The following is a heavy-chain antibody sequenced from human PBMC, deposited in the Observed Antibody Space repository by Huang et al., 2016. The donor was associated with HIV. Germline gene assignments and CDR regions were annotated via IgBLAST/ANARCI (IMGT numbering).Heavy chain of an antibody. D-gene: IGHD3-22*01. Sequence: EVQLVESGGNLVKPGGSLRLSCAASGFTCSSYSMNCVRQAPGKGLECVSSISSSSSYIYYAYSVKGRVTISRDNAKNSLYLQMSSLRAEDTAVYYCATAPPYYYDSSGYYYGQDYWGQGTLVTVSS. CDR3: ATAPPYYYDSSGYYYGQDY. CDR2: ISSSSSYI. V-gene: IGHV3-21*01. CDR1: GFTCSSYS. J-gene: IGHJ4*02.